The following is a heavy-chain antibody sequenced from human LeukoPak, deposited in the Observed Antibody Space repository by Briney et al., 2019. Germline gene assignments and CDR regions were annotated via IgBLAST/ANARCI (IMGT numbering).Heavy chain of an antibody. CDR2: ISTGSSYT. CDR1: GFTFSTYT. Sequence: PGGSLRLSCAASGFTFSTYTMDWVRQAPGKGLEWVSSISTGSSYTYYADSVRGRFTISRDNSKSTLYLQMNSLRAEDTAVYYCAKRTGDYFDYWGQGTLVTVSS. J-gene: IGHJ4*02. D-gene: IGHD3/OR15-3a*01. CDR3: AKRTGDYFDY. V-gene: IGHV3-21*04.